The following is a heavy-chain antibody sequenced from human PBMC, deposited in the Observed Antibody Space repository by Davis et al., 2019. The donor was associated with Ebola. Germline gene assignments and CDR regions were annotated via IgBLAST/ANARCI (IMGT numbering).Heavy chain of an antibody. Sequence: PGGSLRLSCAASGFAFSSYGMHWVRQAPGKGLEWVAVIWSDGHNAYYSDSAKGRFTISRDNSKNTLWLQMYSLRVEDTAVYYCVKERGPFSSFDDWGQGTLVTVSS. D-gene: IGHD3-10*01. J-gene: IGHJ4*02. CDR2: IWSDGHNA. CDR1: GFAFSSYG. CDR3: VKERGPFSSFDD. V-gene: IGHV3-33*06.